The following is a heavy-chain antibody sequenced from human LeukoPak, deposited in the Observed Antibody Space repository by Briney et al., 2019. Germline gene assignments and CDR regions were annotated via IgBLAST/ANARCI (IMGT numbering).Heavy chain of an antibody. Sequence: GGSLRLSCAASGFTFDDYAMHWVRQAPGKGLEWVSLISGDAGSTYYADSVKGRFTISRDDSKNSLYLQMNSLRTEDTAFYYCAKDIYRGLDLATRPDYWGQGTLVTVSS. CDR2: ISGDAGST. J-gene: IGHJ4*02. CDR3: AKDIYRGLDLATRPDY. D-gene: IGHD5-24*01. V-gene: IGHV3-43*02. CDR1: GFTFDDYA.